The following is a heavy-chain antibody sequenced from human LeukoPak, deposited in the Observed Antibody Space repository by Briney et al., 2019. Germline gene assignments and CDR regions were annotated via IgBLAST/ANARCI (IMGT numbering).Heavy chain of an antibody. J-gene: IGHJ4*02. V-gene: IGHV3-7*01. CDR1: GFTFSSYW. CDR2: IREDGGHT. CDR3: ARDGRGGHNDF. D-gene: IGHD4-23*01. Sequence: GGSLRLSCADSGFTFSSYWMSWVRQAPGKGLEWVANIREDGGHTNYVDSVKGRFTISRDNAKNSLFLQMDGLRVDDTAVYFCARDGRGGHNDFWGQGTLITVSS.